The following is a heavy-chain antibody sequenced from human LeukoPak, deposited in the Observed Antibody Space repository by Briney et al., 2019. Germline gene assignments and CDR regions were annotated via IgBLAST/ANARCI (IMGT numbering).Heavy chain of an antibody. CDR1: GYTFTSYG. J-gene: IGHJ4*02. V-gene: IGHV1-18*01. Sequence: ASVKVSCKASGYTFTSYGISWVRQAPGQGLEWMGWISAYNGNTNYAQKLQGRVTMTTDTSTSTAYMELRSLRSDDTAVYYCASSGDFGNFGYYFDYWGQGTLVTVSS. D-gene: IGHD2-21*02. CDR3: ASSGDFGNFGYYFDY. CDR2: ISAYNGNT.